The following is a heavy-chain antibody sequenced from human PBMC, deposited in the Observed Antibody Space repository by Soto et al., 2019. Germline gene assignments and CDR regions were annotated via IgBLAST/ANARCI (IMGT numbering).Heavy chain of an antibody. CDR3: AREGFYSYGSLYYYYGMDV. Sequence: GGSLRLSCAASGFTFSSYGMHWVRQAPGKGLEWVAVIWYGGSNKYYADSVKGRFTISRDNSKNTLYLQMNSLRAEDTAVYYCAREGFYSYGSLYYYYGMDVWGQGTTVTVSS. CDR2: IWYGGSNK. CDR1: GFTFSSYG. J-gene: IGHJ6*02. V-gene: IGHV3-33*01. D-gene: IGHD5-18*01.